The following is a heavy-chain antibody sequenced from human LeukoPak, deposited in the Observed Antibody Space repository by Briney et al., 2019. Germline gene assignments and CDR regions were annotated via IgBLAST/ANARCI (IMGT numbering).Heavy chain of an antibody. Sequence: ASVKASSKPSGYTFTRYYIHWVRQAPGQGLEWMGWISAYNGNTNYAQKLQGRVTMTTDTSTSTAYMELRSLRSDDTAVYYCARVQLRYFGVNWFDPWGQETLVTVSS. J-gene: IGHJ5*02. CDR2: ISAYNGNT. D-gene: IGHD3-9*01. V-gene: IGHV1-18*04. CDR3: ARVQLRYFGVNWFDP. CDR1: GYTFTRYY.